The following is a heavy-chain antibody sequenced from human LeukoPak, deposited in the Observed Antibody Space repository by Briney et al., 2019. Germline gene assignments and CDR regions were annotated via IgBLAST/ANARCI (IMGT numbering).Heavy chain of an antibody. Sequence: ASVKASCKASGYTFTGYYMHWVRQAPGQGLEWMGIINPSGGSTSYAQKFQGRVTMTRDTSTSTVYMELSSLRSEDTAVYYCARGPGWFGELLHWGQGTLVTVSS. CDR3: ARGPGWFGELLH. CDR2: INPSGGST. D-gene: IGHD3-10*01. V-gene: IGHV1-46*01. CDR1: GYTFTGYY. J-gene: IGHJ4*02.